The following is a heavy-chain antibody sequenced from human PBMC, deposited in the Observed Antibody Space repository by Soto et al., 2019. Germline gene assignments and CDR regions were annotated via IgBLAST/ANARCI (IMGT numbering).Heavy chain of an antibody. CDR3: AVVVPAAIPGGDYYYYGMDV. V-gene: IGHV1-2*02. CDR2: INPNSGGT. D-gene: IGHD2-2*01. J-gene: IGHJ6*02. Sequence: ASVKVSCKASGYTFTGYYMHWVRQAPGQGLEWMGWINPNSGGTNYAQKFQGRVTMTRDTSISTAYMELSRLRSDDTAVYYCAVVVPAAIPGGDYYYYGMDVWGQGTTVTVS. CDR1: GYTFTGYY.